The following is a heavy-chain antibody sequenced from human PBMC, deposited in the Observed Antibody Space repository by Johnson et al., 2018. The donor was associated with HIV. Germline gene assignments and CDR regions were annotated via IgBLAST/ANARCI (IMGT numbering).Heavy chain of an antibody. CDR1: GFTFSSYA. J-gene: IGHJ3*02. CDR2: ISYDGSNK. V-gene: IGHV3-30-3*01. CDR3: ARSVGYYVSSAYYYVDAFDI. D-gene: IGHD3-22*01. Sequence: QVQLVESGGGEVRPGGSLRLSCAASGFTFSSYAMHWVRQAPGKGLEWVAVISYDGSNKYYADSVKGRFTISRDNSKNTLYLQMNSLRAEDTALYYCARSVGYYVSSAYYYVDAFDIWGQGTMVTVSS.